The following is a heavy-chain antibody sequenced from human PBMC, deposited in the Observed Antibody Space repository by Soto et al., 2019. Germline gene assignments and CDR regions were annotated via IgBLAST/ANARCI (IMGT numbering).Heavy chain of an antibody. CDR2: INNDGSVS. CDR3: ARGDCVGGTCYSLAGSFSYYMAV. Sequence: EVQLVESGGGLVQPGGSLRLSCVASGFTFSNYWMYWVRQAPGEGLVWVSRINNDGSVSSYADSVKGRLTISRDNVKNTLYLQMDSLRAEDTAVYYCARGDCVGGTCYSLAGSFSYYMAVWGKGTTVTVFS. CDR1: GFTFSNYW. D-gene: IGHD2-15*01. V-gene: IGHV3-74*01. J-gene: IGHJ6*03.